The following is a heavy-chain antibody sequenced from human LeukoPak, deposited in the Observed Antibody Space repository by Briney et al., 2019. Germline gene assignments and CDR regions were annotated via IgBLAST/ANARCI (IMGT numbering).Heavy chain of an antibody. CDR2: LYYSGST. CDR3: ARLKLGYSSSQPFDY. J-gene: IGHJ4*02. Sequence: PSETLSLTCTVSGGSISSSNYYWGWIRQPPGKGLEWIGSLYYSGSTYYNPSLKSRVTISVDTSKNEFSLKLSSVTAADTAVYYCARLKLGYSSSQPFDYWGQGILVTVSS. D-gene: IGHD6-13*01. V-gene: IGHV4-39*01. CDR1: GGSISSSNYY.